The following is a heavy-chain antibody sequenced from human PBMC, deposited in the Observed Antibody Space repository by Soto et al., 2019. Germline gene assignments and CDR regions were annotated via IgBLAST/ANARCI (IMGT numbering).Heavy chain of an antibody. V-gene: IGHV4-61*01. CDR2: IYYSGST. Sequence: PSETLSLTCTVSGGSVSSGSYYWSWIRQPPGKGLEWIGYIYYSGSTNYNPSLKSRVTISVDTSKNQFSLKLSSVTAADTAVYYCARAPSIAVAGTGSYFDYWGQGTLVTVSS. CDR3: ARAPSIAVAGTGSYFDY. CDR1: GGSVSSGSYY. D-gene: IGHD6-19*01. J-gene: IGHJ4*02.